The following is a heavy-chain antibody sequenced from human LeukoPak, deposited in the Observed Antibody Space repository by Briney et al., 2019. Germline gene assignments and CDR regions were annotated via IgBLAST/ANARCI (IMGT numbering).Heavy chain of an antibody. CDR3: ARERTYYFDY. J-gene: IGHJ4*02. Sequence: SETLSLTCTVSGVSISSGDYYWSWIRQPPGQGLEWIGYIYYRGSTYYNPSLKSRAIISVDTSKNQFSLKLSSMTAADTAVYYCARERTYYFDYWGQGTQVTVSS. V-gene: IGHV4-30-4*01. CDR2: IYYRGST. CDR1: GVSISSGDYY.